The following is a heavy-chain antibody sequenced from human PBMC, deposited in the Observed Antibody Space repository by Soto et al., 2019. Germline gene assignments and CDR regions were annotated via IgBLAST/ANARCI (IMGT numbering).Heavy chain of an antibody. CDR3: ARDLARVAASSRWFDP. D-gene: IGHD2-15*01. J-gene: IGHJ5*02. CDR1: GYTFTSYG. Sequence: ASVKVSCKASGYTFTSYGISGVRQAPGQGLEWMGWISAYNGNTNYAQKLQGRVTMTTDTSTSTAYMELRSLRPDDTAVYYCARDLARVAASSRWFDPWGQVTLVTVCS. CDR2: ISAYNGNT. V-gene: IGHV1-18*04.